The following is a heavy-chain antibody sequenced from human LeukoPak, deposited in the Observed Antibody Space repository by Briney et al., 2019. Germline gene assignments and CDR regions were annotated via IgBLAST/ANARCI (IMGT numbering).Heavy chain of an antibody. J-gene: IGHJ6*03. CDR3: ARDATTAVGWVYMGV. V-gene: IGHV3-48*03. CDR2: ISTNGSTK. D-gene: IGHD6-13*01. Sequence: GGSLRLSCAASGFTFSSYEMNWVRQAPGKGLEWVSHISTNGSTKYYANSMKGRFTISRDNAENSVYLQKSSLTAEDTGLYYCARDATTAVGWVYMGVWGKGTTVTISS. CDR1: GFTFSSYE.